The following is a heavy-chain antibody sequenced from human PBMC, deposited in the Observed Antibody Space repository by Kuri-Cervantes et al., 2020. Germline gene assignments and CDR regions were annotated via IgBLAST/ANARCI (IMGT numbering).Heavy chain of an antibody. CDR1: GYTFTGYY. CDR2: INPNSGGT. D-gene: IGHD2-21*02. J-gene: IGHJ3*02. V-gene: IGHV1-2*02. Sequence: ASVKVSCKASGYTFTGYYMHWVRQAPGQGLEWMGWINPNSGGTNYAQKFQGRVTMTRDTSISTACMELSRLRSDDTAVYYCARSIDCGGDCYSEAFDIWGQGTMVTVSS. CDR3: ARSIDCGGDCYSEAFDI.